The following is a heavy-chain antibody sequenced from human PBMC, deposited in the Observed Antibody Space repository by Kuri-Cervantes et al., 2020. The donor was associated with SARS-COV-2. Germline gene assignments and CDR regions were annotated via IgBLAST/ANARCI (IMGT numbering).Heavy chain of an antibody. V-gene: IGHV1-69*13. Sequence: SVKVSCKASGGTFSSYAISWVRQAPGQGLEWMGGIIPIFGTANYAQKFQGRVTITADESTSTAYMELSSLRSEDTAVYYCARKISITILVRVWQYFHYWGQGTLVTCYS. CDR1: GGTFSSYA. D-gene: IGHD3-3*01. J-gene: IGHJ4*02. CDR2: IIPIFGTA. CDR3: ARKISITILVRVWQYFHY.